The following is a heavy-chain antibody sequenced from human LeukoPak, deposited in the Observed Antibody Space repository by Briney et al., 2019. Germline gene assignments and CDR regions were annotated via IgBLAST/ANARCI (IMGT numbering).Heavy chain of an antibody. D-gene: IGHD5-12*01. Sequence: SQTLSLTCTVSGGSISSGSYYWSWIRQPAGKGLEWIGRIYTSGSTNYNPSLKSRVTISVDTSKNQFSLKLSSVTAADTAVYYCARRSRYSGYEWGRGWFDPWGQGTLVTVSS. V-gene: IGHV4-61*02. J-gene: IGHJ5*02. CDR2: IYTSGST. CDR1: GGSISSGSYY. CDR3: ARRSRYSGYEWGRGWFDP.